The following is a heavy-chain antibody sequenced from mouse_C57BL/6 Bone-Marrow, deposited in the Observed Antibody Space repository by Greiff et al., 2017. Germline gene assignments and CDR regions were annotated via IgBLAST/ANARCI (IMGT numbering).Heavy chain of an antibody. V-gene: IGHV1-50*01. D-gene: IGHD2-4*01. J-gene: IGHJ4*01. CDR2: IDPSDSYT. Sequence: QVQLQQPGAELVKPGASVKLSCKASGYTFTSYWMQWVKQRPGQGLEWIGEIDPSDSYTNSNQKFKGKATLTVDTTSSTAYMQLSSLTSEDSAVYYCARSDYLYAMDYWGQGTSVTVSS. CDR3: ARSDYLYAMDY. CDR1: GYTFTSYW.